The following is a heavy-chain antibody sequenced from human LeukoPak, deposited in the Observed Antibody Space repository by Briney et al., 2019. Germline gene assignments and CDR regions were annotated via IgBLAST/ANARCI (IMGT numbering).Heavy chain of an antibody. CDR1: GFTFSSYA. J-gene: IGHJ5*02. D-gene: IGHD3-10*01. V-gene: IGHV3-30*04. CDR2: ISYDGSNK. CDR3: AGSSGPNWFDP. Sequence: PGGSLRLSCAASGFTFSSYAMHWVRQAPGKGLEWVAVISYDGSNKYYADSVKGRFTISRDNAKNTMYLQMNSLRVEDTAVYSCAGSSGPNWFDPWGQGTLVTVSS.